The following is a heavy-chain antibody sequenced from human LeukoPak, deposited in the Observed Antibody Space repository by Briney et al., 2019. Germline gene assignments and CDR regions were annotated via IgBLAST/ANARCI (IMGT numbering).Heavy chain of an antibody. J-gene: IGHJ4*02. V-gene: IGHV4-34*01. CDR2: INHRGST. CDR3: ARQVLIRYCSSTSCPGFFDY. D-gene: IGHD2-2*01. Sequence: KSSETLSLTCAVYGGSFSGYYWSWIRQPPGKGLEWIGEINHRGSTNYNPSLKSRVTISVDTSKNQFSLKLSSVTAADTAVYYCARQVLIRYCSSTSCPGFFDYWGQGTLVTVSS. CDR1: GGSFSGYY.